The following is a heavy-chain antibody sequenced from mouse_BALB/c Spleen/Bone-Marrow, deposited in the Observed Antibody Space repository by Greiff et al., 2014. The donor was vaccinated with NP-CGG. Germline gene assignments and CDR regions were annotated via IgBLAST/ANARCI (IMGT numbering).Heavy chain of an antibody. CDR2: IWADGST. D-gene: IGHD1-2*01. J-gene: IGHJ4*01. Sequence: QVQLQQSGPGLVAPSQSLSITCTVSGFSLTNYGVHWVRQPPGKGLEWLGVIWADGSTNYNSDLMSRLNISKNNSKGQVFFKMNRLQTDDTAVYYCAKISAATGAMDYWGQGTSVTVSA. CDR3: AKISAATGAMDY. CDR1: GFSLTNYG. V-gene: IGHV2-9*02.